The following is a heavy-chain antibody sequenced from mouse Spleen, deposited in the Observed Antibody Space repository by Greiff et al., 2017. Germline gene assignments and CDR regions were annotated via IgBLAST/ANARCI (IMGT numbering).Heavy chain of an antibody. J-gene: IGHJ2*01. D-gene: IGHD2-1*01. CDR1: GYTFTSYT. CDR3: AREIFYGNWDDY. Sequence: QVQLKESGAELARPGASVKMSCKASGYTFTSYTMHWVKQRPGQGLEWIGYINPSSGYTKYNQKFKDKATLTADKSSSTAYMQLSSLTSEDSAVYYCAREIFYGNWDDYWGQGTTLTVSS. V-gene: IGHV1-4*01. CDR2: INPSSGYT.